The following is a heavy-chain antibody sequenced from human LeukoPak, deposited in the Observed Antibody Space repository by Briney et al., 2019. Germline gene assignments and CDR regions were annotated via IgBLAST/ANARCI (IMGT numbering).Heavy chain of an antibody. CDR2: FYHGGST. CDR1: GYSISTGYY. D-gene: IGHD5-18*01. Sequence: SETLSLTCTVSGYSISTGYYWDWIRQPPGKGLEWTGTFYHGGSTYYNPSLKSRVTISVDTSKNQFSLKLSSVTAADTAVYYCARALDTAMVTDFGWGQGTLVTVSS. V-gene: IGHV4-38-2*02. CDR3: ARALDTAMVTDFG. J-gene: IGHJ4*02.